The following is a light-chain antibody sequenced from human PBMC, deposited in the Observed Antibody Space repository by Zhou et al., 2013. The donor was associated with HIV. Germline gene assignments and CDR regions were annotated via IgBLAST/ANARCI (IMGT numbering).Light chain of an antibody. CDR1: QTIINY. CDR2: AAS. J-gene: IGKJ1*01. CDR3: QQSYSTSRGTWT. V-gene: IGKV1-39*01. Sequence: DIKMTQSPSSLSASVGDRVTITCRASQTIINYLNWYQQKPGKAPKLLIYAASSLQGGVPSRFSGSGSGTDFTLTISSLQPEDFATYYCQQSYSTSRGTWTFGQGTKVEIK.